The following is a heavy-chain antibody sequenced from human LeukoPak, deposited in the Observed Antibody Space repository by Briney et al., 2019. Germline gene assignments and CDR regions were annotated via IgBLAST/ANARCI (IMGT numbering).Heavy chain of an antibody. CDR3: AKDPNGDYVGAFDM. Sequence: GGSLRLPCAAPGLTFSRYAMTWVRQAPGKRLEWVSSITASGDTTYYADSVRGRFTVSRDNSQNSLYLQMNGLRAEDTALYYCAKDPNGDYVGAFDMWGQGAMVTVSS. D-gene: IGHD4-17*01. J-gene: IGHJ3*02. CDR1: GLTFSRYA. V-gene: IGHV3-23*01. CDR2: ITASGDTT.